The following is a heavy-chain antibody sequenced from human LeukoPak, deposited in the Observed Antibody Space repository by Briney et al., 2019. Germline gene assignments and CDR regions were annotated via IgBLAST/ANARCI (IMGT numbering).Heavy chain of an antibody. Sequence: GGSLRLSCAASGFTFSNYGMHWVRQAPGKGLEWVATIWYDGSNKYYSDSVKGRFTISRDNSKDTLYLQMSSLRADDSSVYYCARDREVGANWFDPWGQGTLVTVST. D-gene: IGHD1-26*01. CDR3: ARDREVGANWFDP. V-gene: IGHV3-33*01. CDR2: IWYDGSNK. CDR1: GFTFSNYG. J-gene: IGHJ5*02.